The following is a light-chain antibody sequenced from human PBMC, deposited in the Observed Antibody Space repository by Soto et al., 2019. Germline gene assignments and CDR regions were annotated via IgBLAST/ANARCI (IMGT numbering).Light chain of an antibody. CDR1: QTVSGSH. J-gene: IGKJ2*01. V-gene: IGKV3-20*01. CDR3: QQYGGAPPEYP. CDR2: GAS. Sequence: IVLTQSPGTLSLSPGERATLSCRASQTVSGSHLAWYQQKPGQAPRLIIYGASTRPTGIPARFSGSGSGTDFTLDTNRLEPEDFAVYYSQQYGGAPPEYPFGQGTKREIK.